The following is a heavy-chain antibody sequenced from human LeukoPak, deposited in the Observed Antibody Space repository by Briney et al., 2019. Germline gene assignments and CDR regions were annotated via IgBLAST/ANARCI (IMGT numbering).Heavy chain of an antibody. Sequence: SETLSLTCTVSGGSISSYYWSWIRQPPGKGLEWIGYIYYSGSINYNPSLKSRVTISVDTSKNQFSLKLSSVTAADTAVYYCARESGYIAFDIWGQGTMVTVSS. V-gene: IGHV4-59*01. CDR2: IYYSGSI. J-gene: IGHJ3*02. D-gene: IGHD1-1*01. CDR3: ARESGYIAFDI. CDR1: GGSISSYY.